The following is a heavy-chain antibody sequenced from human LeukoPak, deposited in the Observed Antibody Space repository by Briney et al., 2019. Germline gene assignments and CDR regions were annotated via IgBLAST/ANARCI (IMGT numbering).Heavy chain of an antibody. V-gene: IGHV4-4*08. Sequence: PSETLSLTCTVSGGSISTYHWSWIRRPPGKGLEWIGYIYTSGSTRYNPSLNSRATISVDTSKNQFSLKLSSVTAADTAVYYCARRMTYMDVWGNGTTVTVSS. J-gene: IGHJ6*03. CDR3: ARRMTYMDV. CDR2: IYTSGST. CDR1: GGSISTYH.